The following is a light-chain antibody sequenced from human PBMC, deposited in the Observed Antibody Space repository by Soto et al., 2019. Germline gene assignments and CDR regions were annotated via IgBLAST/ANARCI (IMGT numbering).Light chain of an antibody. V-gene: IGKV1-5*01. CDR3: QQYSSYPLT. CDR2: DAS. Sequence: DIQMTQSPSSLSVSVGDRVTITCRASETINTWLAWYQQKPGKAPKILIYDASKLERRVPSRLSGSGSGAEFTLTISSLQPDDLGTYYCQQYSSYPLTFGGGTKVEL. J-gene: IGKJ4*01. CDR1: ETINTW.